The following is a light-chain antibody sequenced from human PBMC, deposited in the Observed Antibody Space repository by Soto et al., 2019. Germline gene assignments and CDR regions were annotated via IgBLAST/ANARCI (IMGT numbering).Light chain of an antibody. CDR3: ATWDDSLNARGV. V-gene: IGLV1-44*01. CDR1: RSNIGNNA. Sequence: QYVLTQTPSASGTPGQTVTISCSGSRSNIGNNAVSWYQQFPGTTPKLLIYNNNQRPSGVPDRFSGSKSGTSASLAISGLQSEDEADYYCATWDDSLNARGVFGGGTKLTVL. CDR2: NNN. J-gene: IGLJ3*02.